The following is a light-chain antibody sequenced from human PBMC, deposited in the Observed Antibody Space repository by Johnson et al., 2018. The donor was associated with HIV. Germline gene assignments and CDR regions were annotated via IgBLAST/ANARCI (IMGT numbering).Light chain of an antibody. J-gene: IGLJ1*01. CDR1: SSNIGKNY. CDR3: GTWDSSLNAYV. CDR2: KDD. Sequence: QSVLTQPPSVSAAPGQMVSISCSGSSSNIGKNYVSWYQLLPGTAPRLLIYKDDKRPSGIPDRFSGSKSGTSATLGITGLQTGDEADYYCGTWDSSLNAYVFGTGTKVTVL. V-gene: IGLV1-51*02.